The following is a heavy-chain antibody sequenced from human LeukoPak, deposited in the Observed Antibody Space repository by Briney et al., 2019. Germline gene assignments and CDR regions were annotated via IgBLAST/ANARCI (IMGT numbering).Heavy chain of an antibody. J-gene: IGHJ4*02. CDR1: GGSFSGYY. D-gene: IGHD1-26*01. CDR2: INHSGST. Sequence: KSSETLSLTCAVYGGSFSGYYWSWIRQPPGKVLEWIGEINHSGSTNYNPSLKSRVTISVDTSKNQFSLKLSSVTAADTAVYYCARGPLIVGATIGGYFDYWGQGTLVTVSS. CDR3: ARGPLIVGATIGGYFDY. V-gene: IGHV4-34*01.